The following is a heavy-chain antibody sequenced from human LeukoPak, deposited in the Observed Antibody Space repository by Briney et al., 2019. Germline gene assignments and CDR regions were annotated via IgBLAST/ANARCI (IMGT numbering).Heavy chain of an antibody. CDR2: INHSGST. J-gene: IGHJ6*03. D-gene: IGHD2-2*01. Sequence: PSETLSLPCAVYGGSFSGYYWSWIRQPPGKGLEWIGEINHSGSTNYNPSLKSRVTISVDTSKNQFSLKLSSVTAADTAVYYCARGPSSRDYMDVWGKGTTVTVSS. CDR3: ARGPSSRDYMDV. CDR1: GGSFSGYY. V-gene: IGHV4-34*01.